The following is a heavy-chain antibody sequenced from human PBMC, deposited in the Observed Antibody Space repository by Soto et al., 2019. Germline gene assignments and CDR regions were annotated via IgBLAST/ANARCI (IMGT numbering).Heavy chain of an antibody. V-gene: IGHV4-59*01. CDR1: GGSFSGYY. J-gene: IGHJ4*02. CDR2: VSYSGST. D-gene: IGHD6-19*01. CDR3: AREPNQWLPPDY. Sequence: QVQLQESGPGLVKPSETLSLTCTVSGGSFSGYYWTWIRQPPGKGLEWIGYVSYSGSTTYNPSLTSRVTISVDTSKNELSLRLYSVTAADTAVYYCAREPNQWLPPDYWGQGTLVTVSS.